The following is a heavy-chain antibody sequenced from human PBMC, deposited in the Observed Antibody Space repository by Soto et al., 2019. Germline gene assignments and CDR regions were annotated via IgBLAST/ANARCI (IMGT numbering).Heavy chain of an antibody. Sequence: SETLSLTCTVYGGSFSCYYWSWIRQPPGKGLEWIGEINHSGSTNYNPSLKSRVTISVDTSKNQFSLKLSSVTAADTAVYYCASLPCTNGVCYYYYGMDVWGQGTTVTVSS. D-gene: IGHD2-8*01. V-gene: IGHV4-34*01. CDR3: ASLPCTNGVCYYYYGMDV. CDR2: INHSGST. J-gene: IGHJ6*02. CDR1: GGSFSCYY.